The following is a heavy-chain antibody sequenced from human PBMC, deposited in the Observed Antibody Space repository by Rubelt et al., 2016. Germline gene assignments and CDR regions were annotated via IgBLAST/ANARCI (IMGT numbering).Heavy chain of an antibody. D-gene: IGHD6-13*01. J-gene: IGHJ4*02. CDR1: GGSISTYY. Sequence: QVQLQESGPGLVKPSETLSLTCAVSGGSISTYYWSWIRQPPGKGLEWIGYIYYSGSATYNPPLTSPVPISIDTSKNQFSLKLTCVTATDTAVYYGAGHESAGSSWPFDDWGQGTQVTVSS. CDR3: AGHESAGSSWPFDD. V-gene: IGHV4-59*08. CDR2: IYYSGSA.